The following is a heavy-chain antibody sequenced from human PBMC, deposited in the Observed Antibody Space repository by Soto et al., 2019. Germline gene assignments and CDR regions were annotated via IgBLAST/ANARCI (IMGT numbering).Heavy chain of an antibody. J-gene: IGHJ3*02. CDR2: LYYSGST. Sequence: QVQLQESGPGLVRPSETLSLTCTVSGGSVSSYYWNWIRQSPGKGLEWIGYLYYSGSTIYNPSLKSRVTISVDMSKNQFSLKLPSVTAADTAVYYCARDDGRAFDIWGQGTRVAVSS. CDR3: ARDDGRAFDI. V-gene: IGHV4-59*02. CDR1: GGSVSSYY.